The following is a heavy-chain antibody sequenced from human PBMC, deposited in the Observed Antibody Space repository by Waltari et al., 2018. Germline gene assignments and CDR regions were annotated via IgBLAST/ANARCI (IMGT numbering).Heavy chain of an antibody. V-gene: IGHV4-34*01. J-gene: IGHJ6*02. CDR1: GGSFSGYY. CDR2: INHSGST. D-gene: IGHD3-10*01. Sequence: QVQLQQWGAGLLKPSETLSLTCAVYGGSFSGYYWSWIRQPPGRWLEWIGEINHSGSTNYNPSLKSRVTISVDTSKNQFSLKLSSVTAADTAVYYCARAGRGSGSYTYYYYGMDVWGQGTTVTVSS. CDR3: ARAGRGSGSYTYYYYGMDV.